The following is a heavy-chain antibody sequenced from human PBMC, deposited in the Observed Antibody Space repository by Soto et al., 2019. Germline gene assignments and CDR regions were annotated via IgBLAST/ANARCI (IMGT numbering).Heavy chain of an antibody. Sequence: SETLSLTCTVSGVSISSYFWSWIRQPPGKGLEWIGYIYYSGSTNYNPSLKSRVTISVDTSKNQLSLKLSSVTVAYTAVYYCARVGYCGGDCSFPDYWGQGTLVTVS. CDR1: GVSISSYF. CDR3: ARVGYCGGDCSFPDY. CDR2: IYYSGST. D-gene: IGHD2-21*02. J-gene: IGHJ4*02. V-gene: IGHV4-59*01.